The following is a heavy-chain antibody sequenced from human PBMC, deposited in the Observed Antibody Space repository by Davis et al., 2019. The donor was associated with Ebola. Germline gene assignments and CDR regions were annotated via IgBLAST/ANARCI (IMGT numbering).Heavy chain of an antibody. J-gene: IGHJ6*02. CDR3: AKARGSYGYVYYYGMDV. D-gene: IGHD5-18*01. V-gene: IGHV3-9*01. CDR2: ISWNSGSI. CDR1: GFTFDDYA. Sequence: PGGSLRLSCAASGFTFDDYAMHWVRQAPGKGLEWVSGISWNSGSIGYADSVKGRFTISRDNAKNSLYLQMNSLRAEDTAVYYCAKARGSYGYVYYYGMDVWGQGTTVTVSS.